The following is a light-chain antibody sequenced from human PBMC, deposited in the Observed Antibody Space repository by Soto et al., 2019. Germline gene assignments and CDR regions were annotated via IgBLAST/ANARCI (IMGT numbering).Light chain of an antibody. V-gene: IGKV3-11*01. Sequence: VLTQSPATLSLSPGERATLSCRASQSVSTYLAWYQKKPGQPPRLLIYDASFRATGIPDRFSGSGSGTDFTLTISSLEPADLAVYYCQQRSRWPPWSFGQGTKLDI. CDR2: DAS. CDR3: QQRSRWPPWS. J-gene: IGKJ1*01. CDR1: QSVSTY.